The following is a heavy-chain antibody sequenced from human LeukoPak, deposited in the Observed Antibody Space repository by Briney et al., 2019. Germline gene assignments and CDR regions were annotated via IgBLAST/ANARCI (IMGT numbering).Heavy chain of an antibody. J-gene: IGHJ4*02. D-gene: IGHD6-13*01. Sequence: SETLSLTCAVYGGSFSGYYWSWIRQPPGKGLEWIGEINHSGSTNYNPSLKSRVTISVDTSKNQFSLKLSSVTAADTAVYYCARVAAAGFFDCWGQGTLVAVSS. CDR2: INHSGST. CDR3: ARVAAAGFFDC. V-gene: IGHV4-34*01. CDR1: GGSFSGYY.